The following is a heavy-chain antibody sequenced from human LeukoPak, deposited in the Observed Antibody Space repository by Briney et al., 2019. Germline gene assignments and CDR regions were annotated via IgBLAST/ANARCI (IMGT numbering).Heavy chain of an antibody. CDR1: GFTFSGYS. J-gene: IGHJ4*02. CDR2: ITSTGAAR. CDR3: VKMGAPVDLGYYFDY. V-gene: IGHV3-23*01. D-gene: IGHD3-16*01. Sequence: GGSLRLSCAASGFTFSGYSMSWGRQAPGQGLEWVSAITSTGAARYYADSVEGLFTISRDNSKNTLYLQINSLSAEDTAVYYCVKMGAPVDLGYYFDYWGQGTLVTVSS.